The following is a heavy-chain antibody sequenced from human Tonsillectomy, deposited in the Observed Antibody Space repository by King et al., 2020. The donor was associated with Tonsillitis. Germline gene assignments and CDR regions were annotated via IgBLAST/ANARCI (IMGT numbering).Heavy chain of an antibody. Sequence: QLVQSGGGVVQPGRSLRLSCVASGSTFSSHGFHWVRQAPGKGLEWVADIWYDGSNEYYVDSVKGRFTISRDNAKNTVYLQMNSLRAEDSAVYYCARDPARSFDIWGQGTMVTVSS. J-gene: IGHJ3*02. CDR1: GSTFSSHG. CDR3: ARDPARSFDI. V-gene: IGHV3-33*01. CDR2: IWYDGSNE.